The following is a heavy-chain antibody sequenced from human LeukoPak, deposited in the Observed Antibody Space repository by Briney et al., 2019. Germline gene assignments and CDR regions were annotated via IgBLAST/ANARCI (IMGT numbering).Heavy chain of an antibody. D-gene: IGHD1-26*01. CDR2: IRAYNGNT. CDR1: GYTFTSYG. J-gene: IGHJ5*02. Sequence: GASVKVSCKASGYTFTSYGISWVRQAPGQGLEWMGWIRAYNGNTNYAQKLQGRVTMTTDTSTSTAYMELRSLRSDDTAVYYCARDTVGATTHWFDPWGQGTLVTVSS. V-gene: IGHV1-18*01. CDR3: ARDTVGATTHWFDP.